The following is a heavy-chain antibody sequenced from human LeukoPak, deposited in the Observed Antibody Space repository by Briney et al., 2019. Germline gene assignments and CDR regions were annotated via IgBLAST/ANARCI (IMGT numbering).Heavy chain of an antibody. J-gene: IGHJ4*02. V-gene: IGHV5-51*01. CDR2: IYPGDSDT. Sequence: GESLKISCKGSGYSFTSYWIGWVRQMPGKGLEWMGIIYPGDSDTRYSPSFQGQVTISADKSISTAYLQWSSLKASDTAMYYCTRMYYDFRSGYDPFDYWGQGTLVTVSS. CDR1: GYSFTSYW. D-gene: IGHD3-3*01. CDR3: TRMYYDFRSGYDPFDY.